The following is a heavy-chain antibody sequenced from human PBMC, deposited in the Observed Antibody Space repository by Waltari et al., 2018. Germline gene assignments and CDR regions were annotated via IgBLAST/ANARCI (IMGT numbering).Heavy chain of an antibody. J-gene: IGHJ5*02. CDR2: IIPIFGTA. CDR1: GVPFSSSA. D-gene: IGHD3-10*01. V-gene: IGHV1-69*05. CDR3: ARELGTMVRGVIPWFDP. Sequence: QVQLVQSGAEVKKPGSSVNVSCRASGVPFSSSAIRWLRQAPGKGLEWMGGIIPIFGTANYAQKFQGRVTITTDESTSTAYMELSSLRSEDTAVYYCARELGTMVRGVIPWFDPWGQGTLVTVSS.